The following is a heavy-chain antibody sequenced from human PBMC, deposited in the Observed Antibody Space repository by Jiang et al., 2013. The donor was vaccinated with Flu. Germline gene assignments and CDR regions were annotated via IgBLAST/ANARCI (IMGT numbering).Heavy chain of an antibody. Sequence: VESGGGVVQPGRSLRLSCAASGFTFSSYGMHWVRQAPGKGLEWVAVISYDGSNKYYADSVKGRFTISRDNSKNTLYLQMNSLRAEDTAVYYCAKDLSVILDIVVVPAPDYWGQGTLVTVSS. D-gene: IGHD2-2*03. CDR2: ISYDGSNK. J-gene: IGHJ4*02. CDR3: AKDLSVILDIVVVPAPDY. V-gene: IGHV3-30*18. CDR1: GFTFSSYG.